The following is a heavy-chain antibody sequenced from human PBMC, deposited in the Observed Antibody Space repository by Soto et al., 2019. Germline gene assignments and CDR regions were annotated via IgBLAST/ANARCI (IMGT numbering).Heavy chain of an antibody. CDR3: ERDWGVYYDFWSGYYDAFDI. D-gene: IGHD3-3*01. V-gene: IGHV3-30-3*01. J-gene: IGHJ3*02. CDR2: ISYDGSNK. Sequence: GGSLRLSCAASGFTFSSYAMHWVRQAPGKGLEWVAVISYDGSNKYYADSVKGRFTISRDNSKNTLYLQMNSLRAEDTAVYYCERDWGVYYDFWSGYYDAFDIRGQGTMVTVSS. CDR1: GFTFSSYA.